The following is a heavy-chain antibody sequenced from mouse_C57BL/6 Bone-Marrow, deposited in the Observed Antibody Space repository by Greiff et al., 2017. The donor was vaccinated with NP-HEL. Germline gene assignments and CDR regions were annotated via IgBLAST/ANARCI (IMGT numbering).Heavy chain of an antibody. CDR3: ARDQAYYSNYVGFAY. V-gene: IGHV5-4*01. CDR1: GFTFSSYA. CDR2: ISDGGSYT. D-gene: IGHD2-5*01. Sequence: VQLKESGGGLVKPGGSLKLSCAASGFTFSSYAMSWVRQTPEKRLEWVATISDGGSYTYYPDNVKGRFTISRDNAKNNLYLQMSHLKSEDTAMYYCARDQAYYSNYVGFAYWGQGTLVTVSA. J-gene: IGHJ3*01.